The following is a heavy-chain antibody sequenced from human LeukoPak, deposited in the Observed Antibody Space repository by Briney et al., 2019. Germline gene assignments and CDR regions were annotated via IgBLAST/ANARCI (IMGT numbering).Heavy chain of an antibody. CDR1: GFTFSIHG. CDR3: AKDDGWLYYNH. Sequence: GGSLRLSCAASGFTFSIHGMNWVRQAPGKGLEWVSGISPGGEIPYYADSVKGRFTISRDNSKDTVSLQMHSLRDEDTATYYCAKDDGWLYYNHWGQGTLVTVSS. D-gene: IGHD3-22*01. J-gene: IGHJ4*02. CDR2: ISPGGEIP. V-gene: IGHV3-23*01.